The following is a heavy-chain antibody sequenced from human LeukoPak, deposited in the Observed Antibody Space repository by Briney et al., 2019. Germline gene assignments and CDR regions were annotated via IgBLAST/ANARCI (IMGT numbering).Heavy chain of an antibody. Sequence: PGGSLRLSXAASGFTFSGYSMNWVRQAPGKGLEWVSSISSSSSYIYYADSVKGRFTISRDNAKNSLYLQMNSLRAEDTAVYYCARVAPRYCSGGSCYSGAFDIWGQGTMVTVSS. D-gene: IGHD2-15*01. CDR2: ISSSSSYI. V-gene: IGHV3-21*01. CDR1: GFTFSGYS. CDR3: ARVAPRYCSGGSCYSGAFDI. J-gene: IGHJ3*02.